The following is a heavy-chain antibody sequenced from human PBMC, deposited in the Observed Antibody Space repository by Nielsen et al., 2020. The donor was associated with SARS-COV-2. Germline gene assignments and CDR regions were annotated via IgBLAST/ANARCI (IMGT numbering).Heavy chain of an antibody. Sequence: GGSLRLSCAASGFTFSSYAMSWVRQAPGKGLEWVSAISGSGGSTYYADSVKGRFTISRDNSKNTLYLQMNSLRAEDTAVYYCAKSSSGWYRADGMDVWGQGTTVTVSS. CDR1: GFTFSSYA. J-gene: IGHJ6*02. D-gene: IGHD6-19*01. CDR3: AKSSSGWYRADGMDV. CDR2: ISGSGGST. V-gene: IGHV3-23*01.